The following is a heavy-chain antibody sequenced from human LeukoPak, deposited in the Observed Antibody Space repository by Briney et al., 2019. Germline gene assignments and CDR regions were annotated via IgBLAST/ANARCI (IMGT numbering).Heavy chain of an antibody. CDR3: ARDLSPVVRASPMGY. V-gene: IGHV3-30*03. D-gene: IGHD3-10*01. CDR2: ITYDGYYK. CDR1: GFTFSTYG. J-gene: IGHJ4*02. Sequence: GGSLRLSCAASGFTFSTYGMHWVRQAPGKGLEWVALITYDGYYKYYSDSVKGRFTISSDTSKNTLSLQMNSLRAEDTAVYYCARDLSPVVRASPMGYWGQGTLVTVS.